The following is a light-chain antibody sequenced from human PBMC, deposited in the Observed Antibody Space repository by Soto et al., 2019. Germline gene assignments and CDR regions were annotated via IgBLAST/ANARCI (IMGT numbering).Light chain of an antibody. J-gene: IGKJ2*01. V-gene: IGKV3-11*01. CDR3: QQRSDWPPYT. CDR1: QSVSSY. CDR2: DAS. Sequence: EIVLTQSPATLSLSPGERATLSCRASQSVSSYLAWYQQKPGQAPRLLIYDASNRATGIPARFSGSGSGKDVTLTVSRLEAEDVAVYGCQQRSDWPPYTFGQWTKLEIK.